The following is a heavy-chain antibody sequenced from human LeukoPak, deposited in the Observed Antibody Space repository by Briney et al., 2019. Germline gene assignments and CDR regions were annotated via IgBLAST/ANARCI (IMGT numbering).Heavy chain of an antibody. V-gene: IGHV4-59*01. J-gene: IGHJ3*02. CDR1: GGSISRYY. CDR3: ARVRASMLAFAI. D-gene: IGHD3-10*02. Sequence: PSETLSLTCTVSGGSISRYYWSWIRQPPGKGLEWIGYIYYSGSTNYNPSLKSRVTISVDTSKNQFSLKLSSVTAADTAVYYCARVRASMLAFAIWGQGTMVTVSS. CDR2: IYYSGST.